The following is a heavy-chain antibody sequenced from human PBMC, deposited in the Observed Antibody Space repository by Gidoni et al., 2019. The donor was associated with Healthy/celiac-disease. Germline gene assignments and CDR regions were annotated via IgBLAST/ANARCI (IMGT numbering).Heavy chain of an antibody. CDR3: ARIRRYWSGGSCYFDAFDI. CDR1: CFSISTSGLC. Sequence: QVTLRESGPALVRPTQTLTLTCPFSCFSISTSGLCVSWIRQPPVKALEWLARIDWDDDKYYRTSLKTRLTISKDTSKNQVVLKMTNMDPVDTATYYCARIRRYWSGGSCYFDAFDIWGQGTMVTVSS. J-gene: IGHJ3*02. V-gene: IGHV2-70*15. D-gene: IGHD2-15*01. CDR2: IDWDDDK.